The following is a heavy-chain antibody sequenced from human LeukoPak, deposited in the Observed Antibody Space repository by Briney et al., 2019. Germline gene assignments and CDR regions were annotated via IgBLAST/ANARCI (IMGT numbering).Heavy chain of an antibody. Sequence: PSETLSLTCAVYGGSFSNYYWSWIRQSPGKGLEWIGEITHSGSTNYNPSLKSRVTILVDTSKNQFSLKMRSVTAADTAVYYCARFPYGGSHEDYWGQGTLVTVSS. CDR3: ARFPYGGSHEDY. D-gene: IGHD1-26*01. J-gene: IGHJ4*02. V-gene: IGHV4-34*01. CDR2: ITHSGST. CDR1: GGSFSNYY.